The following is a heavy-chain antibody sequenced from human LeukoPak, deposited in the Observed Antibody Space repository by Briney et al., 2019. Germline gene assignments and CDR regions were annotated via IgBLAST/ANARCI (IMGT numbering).Heavy chain of an antibody. CDR3: AREVTMVRGVNSAGFDP. CDR1: GYTFTSYD. CDR2: MNPNSGNT. D-gene: IGHD3-10*01. Sequence: GASVKVSCKASGYTFTSYDINWVRQATGQGLEWMGWMNPNSGNTGYAQKFQDRVTITRNTSISTAYMELSSLRSEDTAVYYCAREVTMVRGVNSAGFDPWGQGTLVTVSS. V-gene: IGHV1-8*03. J-gene: IGHJ5*02.